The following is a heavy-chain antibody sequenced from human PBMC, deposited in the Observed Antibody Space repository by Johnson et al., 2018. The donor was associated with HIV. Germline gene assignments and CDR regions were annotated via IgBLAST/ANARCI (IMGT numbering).Heavy chain of an antibody. J-gene: IGHJ3*02. D-gene: IGHD6-19*01. CDR3: ARRSHVRYSSGWYAHAFDI. Sequence: VQLVESGGGVVQPGRSLRLSCAASGFTFSNSGMHWVRQAPGKGLEWVANMNQGASEKNYVGSVKGRFTISRDNAKNSLYQHMNTLRAEDTAVYYCARRSHVRYSSGWYAHAFDIWGQGTMVTVSS. CDR1: GFTFSNSG. V-gene: IGHV3-7*02. CDR2: MNQGASEK.